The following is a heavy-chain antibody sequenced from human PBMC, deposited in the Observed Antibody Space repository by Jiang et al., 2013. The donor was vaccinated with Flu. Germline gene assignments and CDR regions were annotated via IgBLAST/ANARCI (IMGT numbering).Heavy chain of an antibody. D-gene: IGHD3-3*01. V-gene: IGHV3-30*18. J-gene: IGHJ5*02. CDR3: AKDNGYYDFWSGYYPYNWFDP. CDR2: ISYDGSNK. Sequence: LEWVAVISYDGSNKYYADSVKGRFTISRDNSKNTLYLQMNSLRAEDTAVYYCAKDNGYYDFWSGYYPYNWFDPWGQGTLVTVSS.